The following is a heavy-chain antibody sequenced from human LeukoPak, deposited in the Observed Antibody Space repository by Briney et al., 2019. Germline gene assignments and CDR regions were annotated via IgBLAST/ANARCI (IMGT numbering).Heavy chain of an antibody. V-gene: IGHV4-59*01. CDR3: ARQGWELLQDGNYLYYMDV. CDR2: IYYSGST. Sequence: SETLSLTCTVSGGSISSYYWSWIRQPPGKGLEWLGYIYYSGSTTYNPSLKNRVTISVDTSKNQFSLKLSSVTAADTAVYYCARQGWELLQDGNYLYYMDVWGKGTTVTVSS. D-gene: IGHD1-26*01. CDR1: GGSISSYY. J-gene: IGHJ6*03.